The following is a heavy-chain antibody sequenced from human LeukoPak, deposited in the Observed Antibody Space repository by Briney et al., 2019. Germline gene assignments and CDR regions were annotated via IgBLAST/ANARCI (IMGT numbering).Heavy chain of an antibody. CDR3: ARTTAMVTIFDY. CDR1: GYTFTSYA. D-gene: IGHD5-18*01. CDR2: INAGNGNT. V-gene: IGHV1-3*01. J-gene: IGHJ4*02. Sequence: ASVKVSCKASGYTFTSYAMHWVRQAPGQRLEWMGWINAGNGNTKYSQKFQGRVTITRDTSASTAYMELSSLRSEDTAVYYCARTTAMVTIFDYWGQGTLVTVSS.